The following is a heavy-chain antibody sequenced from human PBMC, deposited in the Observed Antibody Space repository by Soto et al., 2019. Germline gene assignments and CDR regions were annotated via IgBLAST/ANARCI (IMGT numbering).Heavy chain of an antibody. CDR2: IIPIFGTA. D-gene: IGHD6-13*01. CDR3: ARQAAAALVAAFDI. J-gene: IGHJ3*02. CDR1: GGTFSSYA. Sequence: ASVKVSCKASGGTFSSYAISWVRQAPGQGLEWMGGIIPIFGTANYAQKFQGRVTITADESTSTAYMELSSLRSEDTAVYYCARQAAAALVAAFDIWGQGTMVTVSS. V-gene: IGHV1-69*13.